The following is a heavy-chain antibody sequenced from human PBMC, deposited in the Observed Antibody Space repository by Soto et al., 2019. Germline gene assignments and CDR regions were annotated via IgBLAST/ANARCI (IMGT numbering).Heavy chain of an antibody. J-gene: IGHJ4*02. D-gene: IGHD3-10*01. Sequence: PSETLSLTCTVSGGSISSGGYYWSWIRQHPGKGLEWLGYIYHSRSTNYNPSLQSRVTISVHKSKNQFSLNLSSVTAADTAVYYCARDQNGSGNYYTRYFDYWGQGTLVTVSS. CDR1: GGSISSGGYY. CDR3: ARDQNGSGNYYTRYFDY. CDR2: IYHSRST. V-gene: IGHV4-31*03.